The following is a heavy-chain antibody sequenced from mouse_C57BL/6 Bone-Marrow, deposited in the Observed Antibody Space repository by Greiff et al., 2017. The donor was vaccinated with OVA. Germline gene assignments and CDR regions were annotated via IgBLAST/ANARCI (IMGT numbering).Heavy chain of an antibody. CDR2: IVPEDGET. V-gene: IGHV14-2*01. J-gene: IGHJ4*01. D-gene: IGHD2-4*01. CDR3: ARRRLRRPLYAMDY. Sequence: VHVKQSGAELVKPGASVKLSCTASGFNIKDYYMHWVKQRTEQGLEWIGRIVPEDGETKYAPKFQGQATITADTSSNTAYLQLSSLTSENTAVYYCARRRLRRPLYAMDYWGQGTSVTVSS. CDR1: GFNIKDYY.